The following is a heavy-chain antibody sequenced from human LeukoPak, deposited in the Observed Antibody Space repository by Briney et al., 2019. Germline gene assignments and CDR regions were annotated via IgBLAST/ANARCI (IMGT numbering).Heavy chain of an antibody. CDR2: INHSGST. CDR1: GGSFSGYY. Sequence: SETPSLTCAVYGGSFSGYYWSWIRQPPGKGLEWIGEINHSGSTNYNPSLKSRVTISVDTSKNQFSLKLSSVTAADTAVYYCARVYRGLHIYYYYGMDVWGQGTTVTVSS. V-gene: IGHV4-34*01. D-gene: IGHD2-2*02. J-gene: IGHJ6*02. CDR3: ARVYRGLHIYYYYGMDV.